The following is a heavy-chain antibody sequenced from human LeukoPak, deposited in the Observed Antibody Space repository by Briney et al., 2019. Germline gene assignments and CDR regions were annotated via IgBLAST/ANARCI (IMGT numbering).Heavy chain of an antibody. D-gene: IGHD6-6*01. CDR3: ARERIAARPDAFDI. V-gene: IGHV3-48*01. J-gene: IGHJ3*02. CDR2: ISSSSSTI. Sequence: GGSQRLSCAASGFTFSSYSMNWVRQAPGKGLEWVSYISSSSSTIYYADSVKGRFTISRDNAKNSLYLQMNSLRAEDTAVYYCARERIAARPDAFDIWGQGTMVTVSS. CDR1: GFTFSSYS.